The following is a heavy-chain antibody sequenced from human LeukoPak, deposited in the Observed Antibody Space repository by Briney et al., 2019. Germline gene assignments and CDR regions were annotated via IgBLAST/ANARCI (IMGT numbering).Heavy chain of an antibody. J-gene: IGHJ5*02. V-gene: IGHV4-39*01. CDR3: ARRIAAAGTGCWFDP. D-gene: IGHD6-13*01. CDR1: GGSISSSSCS. Sequence: ASETLSLTCTVSGGSISSSSCSWGWIRQTPGKGLEWIGSIYSSGRTYYNPSLKSRVTISVDTSKNQFSLKLSSVTAADTAVYSCARRIAAAGTGCWFDPWSQGTLVTVSS. CDR2: IYSSGRT.